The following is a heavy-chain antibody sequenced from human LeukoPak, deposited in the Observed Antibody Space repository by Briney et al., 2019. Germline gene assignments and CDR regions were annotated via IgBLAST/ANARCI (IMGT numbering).Heavy chain of an antibody. CDR2: ISSDGSST. CDR3: ATYSGAYSSGWPHY. D-gene: IGHD6-19*01. V-gene: IGHV3-74*01. J-gene: IGHJ4*02. Sequence: GGSLRLSCAASGFTFSRYWMLWVRQAPGKGLVWVSHISSDGSSTRYADSVKGRFTISRDNAKNTLYLQMSSLRAEDTAVCYCATYSGAYSSGWPHYWGQGTLVTVSS. CDR1: GFTFSRYW.